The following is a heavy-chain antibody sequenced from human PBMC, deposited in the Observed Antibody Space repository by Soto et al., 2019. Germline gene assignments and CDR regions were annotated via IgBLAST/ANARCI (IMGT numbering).Heavy chain of an antibody. J-gene: IGHJ3*02. V-gene: IGHV3-33*01. Sequence: SLRLSCVASGFSFSPYGMHWDRQAPGKGLAWLAVILNDGSNEDHADSVKDRFTISRDNSINTLYLQMNGLRLEDTALYYCVRDDIGDPNVLDMWGQGTMVTVSS. D-gene: IGHD2-15*01. CDR2: ILNDGSNE. CDR3: VRDDIGDPNVLDM. CDR1: GFSFSPYG.